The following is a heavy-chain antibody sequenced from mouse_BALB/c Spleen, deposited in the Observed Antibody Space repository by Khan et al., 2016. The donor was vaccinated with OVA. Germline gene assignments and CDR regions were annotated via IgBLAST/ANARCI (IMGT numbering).Heavy chain of an antibody. J-gene: IGHJ2*02. V-gene: IGHV5-17*02. CDR2: ISSGSNSI. CDR1: GFTFSGFG. Sequence: EVELVESGGGLVKTGGSRKLSCAASGFTFSGFGMHWVRQAPEKGLEWVAYISSGSNSIYYADTVKGRFTISRDNPKKSLFLQMTSLRSDDTAMYYCARTCYYYFDYWGQGTSLTVSS. D-gene: IGHD2-12*01. CDR3: ARTCYYYFDY.